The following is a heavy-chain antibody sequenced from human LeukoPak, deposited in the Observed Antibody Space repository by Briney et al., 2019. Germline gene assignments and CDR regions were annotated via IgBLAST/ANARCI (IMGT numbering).Heavy chain of an antibody. CDR2: IYYSGST. V-gene: IGHV4-59*01. CDR3: ARAFRVAVAGTRKLGYYYYGMDV. Sequence: SETLSLTCTLSGGSISSYYWSWIRQPPGKGLEWIGFIYYSGSTNYNPSLKSRVTISIDTSKNQFSLKLSSVTAADTAVYYCARAFRVAVAGTRKLGYYYYGMDVWGQGTTVTVSS. CDR1: GGSISSYY. D-gene: IGHD6-19*01. J-gene: IGHJ6*02.